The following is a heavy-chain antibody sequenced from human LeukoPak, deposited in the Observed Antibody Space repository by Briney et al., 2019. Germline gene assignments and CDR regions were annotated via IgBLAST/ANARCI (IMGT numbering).Heavy chain of an antibody. V-gene: IGHV4-34*01. J-gene: IGHJ4*02. D-gene: IGHD4-17*01. CDR1: GGSFSGYY. CDR3: VRALAPHYEGVDY. CDR2: INHSGST. Sequence: SETLSLTCAVYGGSFSGYYWSWIRQPPGKGLEWIGEINHSGSTNYNPSLKSRVTISVDTSKNQFSLKLSSVTAADTAVYYCVRALAPHYEGVDYWGQGTLVTVSS.